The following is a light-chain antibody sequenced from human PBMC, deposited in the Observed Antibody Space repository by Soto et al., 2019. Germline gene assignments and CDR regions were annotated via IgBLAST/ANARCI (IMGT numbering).Light chain of an antibody. Sequence: VVMTQAPLSLPVTLGQPACISCRSIQRLAYSDGNTYLNWFQQRPGQSPRRLIYQVSNRDSGVPDRFSGSGSGTDFTLKISRVEAEDIGVYFCMQGTHWPLTFGGGSKVDIK. CDR1: QRLAYSDGNTY. J-gene: IGKJ4*01. CDR2: QVS. CDR3: MQGTHWPLT. V-gene: IGKV2-30*01.